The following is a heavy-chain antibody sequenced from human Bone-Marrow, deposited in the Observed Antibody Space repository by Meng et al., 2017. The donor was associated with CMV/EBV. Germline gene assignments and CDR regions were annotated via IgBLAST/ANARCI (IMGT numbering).Heavy chain of an antibody. CDR2: ISSSSSYI. Sequence: GESLKISCAASGFTFSSYSMNWVRQAPGKGLEWVSSISSSSSYIYYADSVKGRFTISRDNAKNSLYLQMNSLRAEDTAVYYCARGADAYCSSTSCYMPYWGQGTLVTASS. V-gene: IGHV3-21*01. CDR1: GFTFSSYS. D-gene: IGHD2-2*02. CDR3: ARGADAYCSSTSCYMPY. J-gene: IGHJ4*02.